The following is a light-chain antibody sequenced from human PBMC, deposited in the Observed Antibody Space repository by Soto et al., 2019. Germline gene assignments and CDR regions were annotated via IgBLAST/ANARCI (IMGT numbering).Light chain of an antibody. CDR2: DVN. CDR1: SSDVGLCNY. Sequence: QSALTQPRSVSGSPGQSVTISCTGTSSDVGLCNYVSWYQQRPGKAPKLMIHDVNKRPSGVPDRFSGSKSGNTASLTISGLQAEDEADYYCCSYIGSASFVFGTGTKLTVL. CDR3: CSYIGSASFV. J-gene: IGLJ1*01. V-gene: IGLV2-11*01.